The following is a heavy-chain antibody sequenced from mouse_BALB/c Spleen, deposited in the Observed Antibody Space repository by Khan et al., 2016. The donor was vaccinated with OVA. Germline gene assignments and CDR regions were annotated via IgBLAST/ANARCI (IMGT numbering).Heavy chain of an antibody. J-gene: IGHJ1*01. CDR2: IAPANGDT. CDR1: GFNIKDTY. Sequence: VQLKQSGAELVKPGASVRLSCTASGFNIKDTYIHWVKQRPEQGLEWIGRIAPANGDTKYDPTFQDKATITSDTSSNTSYLQIRSLTSEDTAVYYCAPPAYDPRFFEVWGAGTTVTVAS. D-gene: IGHD2-3*01. V-gene: IGHV14-3*02. CDR3: APPAYDPRFFEV.